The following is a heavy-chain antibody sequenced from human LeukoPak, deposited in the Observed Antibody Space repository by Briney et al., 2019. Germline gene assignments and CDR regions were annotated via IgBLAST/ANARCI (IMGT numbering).Heavy chain of an antibody. CDR3: ATDYYVSGSYYRLFY. CDR2: ISGSGGST. J-gene: IGHJ4*02. Sequence: GGSLRLSRAASGFTFSSYGMSWVRQAPGKGLEWVSAISGSGGSTYYADSVKGRFTISRDNAKNTLYLQMNNLRAEDTAIYYCATDYYVSGSYYRLFYWGQGTLVTVSS. D-gene: IGHD3-10*01. CDR1: GFTFSSYG. V-gene: IGHV3-23*01.